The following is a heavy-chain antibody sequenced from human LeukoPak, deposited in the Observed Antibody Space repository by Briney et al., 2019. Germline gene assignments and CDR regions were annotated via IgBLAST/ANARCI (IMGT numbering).Heavy chain of an antibody. D-gene: IGHD4-17*01. CDR2: IYYSGST. CDR3: ATLDYGDYFDY. V-gene: IGHV4-59*08. J-gene: IGHJ4*02. Sequence: PSEALSLTCTVSGGSISSYYWSWIRQPPGKGREWIGYIYYSGSTNYNPSLKSRVTISVDTSKNPFSLKLSSVTAADTAVYYCATLDYGDYFDYWGQGTLVTVSS. CDR1: GGSISSYY.